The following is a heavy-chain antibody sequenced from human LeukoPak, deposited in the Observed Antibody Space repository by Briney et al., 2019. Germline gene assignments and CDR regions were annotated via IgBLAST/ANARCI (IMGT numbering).Heavy chain of an antibody. CDR2: ISTTGRT. CDR3: ARTFRFAGASKIYYYYYMDI. CDR1: GDSISSSSSY. D-gene: IGHD1-26*01. Sequence: PSETLSLTCTVSGDSISSSSSYWSWIRQPAGKGLEWIGRISTTGRTNYNPSLKSRVTMSVDTSKNQFSLKLSSVTAADTAIYYCARTFRFAGASKIYYYYYMDIWGKGTTVTISS. J-gene: IGHJ6*03. V-gene: IGHV4-61*02.